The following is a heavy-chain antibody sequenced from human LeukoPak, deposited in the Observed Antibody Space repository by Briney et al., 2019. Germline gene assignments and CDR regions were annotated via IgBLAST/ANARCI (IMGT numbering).Heavy chain of an antibody. Sequence: PSETLSLTCTVSGYSISSGYYWGWIRQPPGKGLEWIGSIYHSGSTYYNPSLKSRVTISVDTSKNQFSLKLSSVTAADTAVYYCARGHDYGDYRLFFDYWGQGTLVTVSS. CDR1: GYSISSGYY. D-gene: IGHD4-17*01. CDR2: IYHSGST. V-gene: IGHV4-38-2*02. J-gene: IGHJ4*02. CDR3: ARGHDYGDYRLFFDY.